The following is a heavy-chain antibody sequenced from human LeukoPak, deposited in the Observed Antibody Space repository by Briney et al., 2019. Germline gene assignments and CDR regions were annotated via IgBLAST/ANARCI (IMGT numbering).Heavy chain of an antibody. CDR1: GFTFSSYG. Sequence: GRSLRLSCAASGFTFSSYGMHWVRQAPGKGLEWVAVTSYDGSNKYYADSVKGRFTISRDNSKNTLYLQMNSLRTEDTAVYYCAKHLVRGVIHDAFDIWGQETRVTVSS. J-gene: IGHJ3*02. CDR3: AKHLVRGVIHDAFDI. V-gene: IGHV3-30*18. D-gene: IGHD3-10*01. CDR2: TSYDGSNK.